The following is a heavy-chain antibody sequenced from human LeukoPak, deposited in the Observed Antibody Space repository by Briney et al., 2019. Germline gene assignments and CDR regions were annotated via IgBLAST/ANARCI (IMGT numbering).Heavy chain of an antibody. J-gene: IGHJ4*02. V-gene: IGHV4-38-2*02. D-gene: IGHD5-24*01. CDR1: GYSISSGYY. Sequence: SETLSLTCTVSGYSISSGYYWGWIRQPPGKGLEWIGEINHSGSTYYNPSLKSRVTISVDTSKNQFSLKLSSVTAADTAVYYCAREEEMATTAGVDYWGQGTLVTVSS. CDR3: AREEEMATTAGVDY. CDR2: INHSGST.